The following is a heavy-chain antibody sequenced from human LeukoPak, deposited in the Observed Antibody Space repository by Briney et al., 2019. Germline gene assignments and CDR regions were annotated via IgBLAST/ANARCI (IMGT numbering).Heavy chain of an antibody. Sequence: ASVKVSCKASGYTFTGYYMHWVRQAPGQGLEWMGWTNPNSGGTNYAQKFQGRVTMTRDTSISTAYMELSRLRSDDTAVYYCARAMGSYYDFWSGYYYFDYWGQGTLVTVSS. V-gene: IGHV1-2*02. J-gene: IGHJ4*02. CDR3: ARAMGSYYDFWSGYYYFDY. D-gene: IGHD3-3*01. CDR2: TNPNSGGT. CDR1: GYTFTGYY.